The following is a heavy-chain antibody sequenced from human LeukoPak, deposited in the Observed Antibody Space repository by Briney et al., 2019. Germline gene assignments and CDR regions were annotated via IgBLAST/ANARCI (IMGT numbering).Heavy chain of an antibody. J-gene: IGHJ4*02. V-gene: IGHV4-38-2*01. CDR1: GYSISSGYY. D-gene: IGHD1-26*01. CDR2: IYHSGST. Sequence: SETLSLTCAVSGYSISSGYYWGWIRQPPGKGLEWVGSIYHSGSTYYNPSLKSRVTISVDTSKNQFSLKLSSVTAADTAVYYCASQVGATDGYLDYWGQGTLVTVSS. CDR3: ASQVGATDGYLDY.